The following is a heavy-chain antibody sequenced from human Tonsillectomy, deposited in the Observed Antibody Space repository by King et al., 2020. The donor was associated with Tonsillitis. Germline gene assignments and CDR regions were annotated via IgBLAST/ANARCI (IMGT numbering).Heavy chain of an antibody. J-gene: IGHJ6*03. CDR1: GFTFSDYW. Sequence: VQLVESGGDLVQPGGSLRLSCAASGFTFSDYWMHWVRQAPGKGLVWVSRINSDGNNTNYADSVKGRFTISRDNAKNTLYLQMNSLRAEDTAVYYCVRRYCSGGSCYYMDVWGKGTTVTVSS. CDR2: INSDGNNT. V-gene: IGHV3-74*01. D-gene: IGHD2-15*01. CDR3: VRRYCSGGSCYYMDV.